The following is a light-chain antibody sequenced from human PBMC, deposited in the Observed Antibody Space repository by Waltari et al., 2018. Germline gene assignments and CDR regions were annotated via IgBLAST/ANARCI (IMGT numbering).Light chain of an antibody. V-gene: IGLV3-21*02. Sequence: SYVLTQPPSVSVAPGQTASITCGGHHIGGKSVPWYQQKPSQAPVLVVFDDDDRPSGIPERFSGSNSGNTATLTISRVAVGDEADYYCQVWDSSGDHRGVFGGGTKLTVV. CDR3: QVWDSSGDHRGV. CDR2: DDD. CDR1: HIGGKS. J-gene: IGLJ3*02.